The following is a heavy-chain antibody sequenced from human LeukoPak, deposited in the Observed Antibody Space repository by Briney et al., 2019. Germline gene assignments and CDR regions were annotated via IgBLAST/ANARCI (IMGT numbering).Heavy chain of an antibody. D-gene: IGHD2-2*01. V-gene: IGHV3-74*01. CDR3: VRSCSTSGSCYGWFDP. CDR1: GFTFSSHW. Sequence: GGSLRLSCAASGFTFSSHWMHWVRQAPGKGLEWVSRIKSDGSSANYVDSVKGRFTISRGNAKNTLYLQMNSLRAEDTAVYYCVRSCSTSGSCYGWFDPWGQGTLVTVSS. CDR2: IKSDGSSA. J-gene: IGHJ5*02.